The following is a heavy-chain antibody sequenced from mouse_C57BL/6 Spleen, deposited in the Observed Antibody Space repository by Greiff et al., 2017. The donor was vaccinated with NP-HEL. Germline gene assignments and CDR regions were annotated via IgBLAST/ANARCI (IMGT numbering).Heavy chain of an antibody. CDR1: GYTFTSYW. CDR3: ARYNYYGSSYDDY. Sequence: QVQLQQPGAELVMPGASVKLSCKASGYTFTSYWMHWVKQRPGQGLEWIGEIDPSDSYTNYNQKFKGKSTLTVDKSSSTAYMQLSSLTSEDSAIYYCARYNYYGSSYDDYWGQGTTLTVSS. V-gene: IGHV1-69*01. D-gene: IGHD1-1*01. CDR2: IDPSDSYT. J-gene: IGHJ2*01.